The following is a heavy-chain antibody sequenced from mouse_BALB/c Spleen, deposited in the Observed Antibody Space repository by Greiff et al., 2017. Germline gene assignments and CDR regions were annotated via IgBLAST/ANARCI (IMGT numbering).Heavy chain of an antibody. D-gene: IGHD2-1*01. J-gene: IGHJ2*01. CDR2: IYPGNSDT. V-gene: IGHV1-5*01. Sequence: EVQLQQSGTVLARPGASVTMSCTASGYTFTSYWMHWVKQRPGPGLEWIGAIYPGNSDTSYNQKFKGKAKLTAVTSTSTAYMELSSLTNEDSAVYYCTRRNDGNFFDYWGQGTTLTVAS. CDR3: TRRNDGNFFDY. CDR1: GYTFTSYW.